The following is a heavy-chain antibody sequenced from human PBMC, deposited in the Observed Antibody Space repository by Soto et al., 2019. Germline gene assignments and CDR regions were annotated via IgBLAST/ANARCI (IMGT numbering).Heavy chain of an antibody. Sequence: GGSLRLSCAASGFTFSSYWMHWVRQAPGKGLVWVSRINSDGSSTSYADSVKGRFTISRDNAKNTLYLQMNSLRAEDTAVYYCAREGYSYGSDYYYGMDVWGQGTTVTVSS. CDR3: AREGYSYGSDYYYGMDV. V-gene: IGHV3-74*01. D-gene: IGHD5-18*01. CDR1: GFTFSSYW. J-gene: IGHJ6*02. CDR2: INSDGSST.